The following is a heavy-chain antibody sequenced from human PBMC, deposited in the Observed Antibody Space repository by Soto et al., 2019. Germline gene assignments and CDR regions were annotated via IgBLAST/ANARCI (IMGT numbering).Heavy chain of an antibody. J-gene: IGHJ6*02. CDR3: AGCISTTCYSGYYYGMDV. Sequence: EVQVLESGGGLVQPGGSLRLSCAASGFTFGSYAMTWVRQAPGKGLEWVSGISHSGDRTYYADSVKGPFTISRDNAQNTLYLQMNRLRAEDTAIYYCAGCISTTCYSGYYYGMDVWGQGTTVTVS. CDR1: GFTFGSYA. CDR2: ISHSGDRT. V-gene: IGHV3-23*01. D-gene: IGHD2-2*01.